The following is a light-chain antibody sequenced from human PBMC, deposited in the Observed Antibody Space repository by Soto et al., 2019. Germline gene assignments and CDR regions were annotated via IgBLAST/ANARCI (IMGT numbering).Light chain of an antibody. CDR3: SSYTGSSTPVV. Sequence: QSALTQPASVSGSPGQSITISCTGTSSDVGGYNYVSWYQQHPGKAPKLLIYDVSYRPSGVSNRFSGSKSDNAASLTISGLQAEDEADYYCSSYTGSSTPVVFGGGTKLTVL. CDR1: SSDVGGYNY. CDR2: DVS. J-gene: IGLJ2*01. V-gene: IGLV2-14*01.